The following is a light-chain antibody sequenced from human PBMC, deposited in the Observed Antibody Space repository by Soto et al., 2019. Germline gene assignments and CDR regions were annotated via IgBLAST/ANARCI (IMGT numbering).Light chain of an antibody. CDR2: DAS. V-gene: IGKV3-11*01. J-gene: IGKJ1*01. CDR3: QQRSNWPPWT. CDR1: QSVSSY. Sequence: EIVLTQSPATLSLSPGERATLSCRASQSVSSYLAWYQQKPGQAPRLLIYDASNRATGIPVRFSGSGSGTDFTLTISSLEPDDFAVYYCQQRSNWPPWTFGQGTKVEIK.